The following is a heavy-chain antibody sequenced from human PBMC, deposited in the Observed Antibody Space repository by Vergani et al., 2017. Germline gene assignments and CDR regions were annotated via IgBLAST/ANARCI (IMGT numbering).Heavy chain of an antibody. V-gene: IGHV3-21*01. Sequence: EVQLVESGGGLVQPGGSLRLSCAASGFTVSSNYMSWVRQAPGKGLEWVSSISSSSSYIYYADSVKGRFTISRDNAKNSLYLQMNSLRAEDTAVYYCASFSSSWYASAEYFQHWGQGTLVTVSS. CDR2: ISSSSSYI. D-gene: IGHD6-13*01. J-gene: IGHJ1*01. CDR1: GFTVSSNY. CDR3: ASFSSSWYASAEYFQH.